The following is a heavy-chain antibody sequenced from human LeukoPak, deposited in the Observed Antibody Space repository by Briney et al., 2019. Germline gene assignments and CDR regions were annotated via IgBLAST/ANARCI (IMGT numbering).Heavy chain of an antibody. CDR1: GGSISGYY. J-gene: IGHJ2*01. D-gene: IGHD6-19*01. CDR2: IFYSGST. CDR3: ARVLEGSSGQHWYFDL. V-gene: IGHV4-59*12. Sequence: SETLSLTCTVSGGSISGYYWSWIRQPPGKGLEWIGYIFYSGSTNYNPSLKSRVTISVDTSKKQFSLKLSSVTAADTAVYYCARVLEGSSGQHWYFDLWGRGTLVTVSS.